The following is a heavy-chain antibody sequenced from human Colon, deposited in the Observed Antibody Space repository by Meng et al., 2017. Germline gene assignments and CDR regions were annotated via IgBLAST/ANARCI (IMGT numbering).Heavy chain of an antibody. CDR3: ARDPLAVGPTDRGLDS. CDR2: IYSGGIS. D-gene: IGHD1-26*01. J-gene: IGHJ4*02. Sequence: HVQLQESGPRLVKPSQTLPLTCTGSGDSVSSNSYYWTWIRQHPGTGLEWIGYIYSGGISHYNPSLKSRITMSIDTSKNQFSLQLTSVTAADTAIYYCARDPLAVGPTDRGLDSWGQGTLVTVSS. V-gene: IGHV4-31*03. CDR1: GDSVSSNSYY.